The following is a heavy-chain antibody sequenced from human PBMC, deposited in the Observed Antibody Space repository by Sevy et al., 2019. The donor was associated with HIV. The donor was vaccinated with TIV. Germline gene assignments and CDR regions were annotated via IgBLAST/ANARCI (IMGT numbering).Heavy chain of an antibody. V-gene: IGHV3-23*01. CDR1: GFTFSSYA. Sequence: GGSLRLSCAASGFTFSSYAMSWVRQAPGKGLEWVSAISGSGGSTYYADSGKGRFIMASDNSKNSLYLQMNSLRAEDTAVYDLAKYGGQNHGGPGGYWGQGTLVTVSS. D-gene: IGHD3-16*01. CDR3: AKYGGQNHGGPGGY. CDR2: ISGSGGST. J-gene: IGHJ4*02.